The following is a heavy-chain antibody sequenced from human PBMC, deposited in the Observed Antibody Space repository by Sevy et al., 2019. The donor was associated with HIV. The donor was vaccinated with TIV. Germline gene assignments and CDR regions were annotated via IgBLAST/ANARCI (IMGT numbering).Heavy chain of an antibody. CDR2: INPNSGGT. V-gene: IGHV1-2*02. CDR3: ARQSAYHFYGMDV. J-gene: IGHJ6*02. Sequence: ASVKVSCKASGYTFSDYYIHWVRQAPGQGLEWMGWINPNSGGTNYAQKFQGRVTMTRDTSITTAYMELSRMRYDDTAVYYCARQSAYHFYGMDVWGQGTTVTVSS. D-gene: IGHD3-16*01. CDR1: GYTFSDYY.